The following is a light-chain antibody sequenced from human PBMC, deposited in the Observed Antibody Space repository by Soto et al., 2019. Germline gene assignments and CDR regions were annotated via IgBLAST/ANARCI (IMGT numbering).Light chain of an antibody. V-gene: IGKV3-20*01. Sequence: EIVLTQSPGTLSLSPGERAILSCRASQSVSSSYLAWYQQKPGQAPRLLIYGASSRATGIPDRFSGSESGTDFTLTISRLEPEDFAVYYCQQYGSSPRTFGQGTKLDIK. CDR3: QQYGSSPRT. CDR1: QSVSSSY. J-gene: IGKJ1*01. CDR2: GAS.